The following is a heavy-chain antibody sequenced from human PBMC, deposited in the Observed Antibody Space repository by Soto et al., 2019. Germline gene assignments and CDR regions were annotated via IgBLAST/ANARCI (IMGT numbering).Heavy chain of an antibody. J-gene: IGHJ6*02. CDR3: ARVGGSSWYSPMDV. CDR1: GGTFSSYA. Sequence: PSVKVSCKASGGTFSSYAISWVRQAPGQGLEWMGGIIPIIGTANYAQKFQGRVTITADESTSTAYMELSSLRSEDTAVYYCARVGGSSWYSPMDVWGQGTTVTVSS. V-gene: IGHV1-69*13. CDR2: IIPIIGTA. D-gene: IGHD6-13*01.